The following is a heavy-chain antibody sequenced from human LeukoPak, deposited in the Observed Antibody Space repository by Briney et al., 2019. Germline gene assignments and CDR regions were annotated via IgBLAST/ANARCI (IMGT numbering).Heavy chain of an antibody. CDR1: GGSISRYY. CDR2: IYYSGST. CDR3: ARSSSSWYSYYYYMDV. V-gene: IGHV4-59*01. Sequence: SETLSLTCTVSGGSISRYYWSWIGQPPGKGLEWIGYIYYSGSTNYNPSLKSRVTISVDTSKNQFSLKLSSVTAADTAVYYCARSSSSWYSYYYYMDVWGKGTTVTISS. D-gene: IGHD6-13*01. J-gene: IGHJ6*03.